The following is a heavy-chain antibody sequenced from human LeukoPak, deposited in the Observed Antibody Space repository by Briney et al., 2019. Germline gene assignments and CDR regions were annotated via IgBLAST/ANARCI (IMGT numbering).Heavy chain of an antibody. J-gene: IGHJ4*02. CDR3: AARNYGSPFDY. Sequence: KASETLSLICTVSGGSISSYYWSWIRQPPGKGLEWIGYIYYSGSTNYNPSLKSRVTISVDTSKNQFSLKLSSVTAADTAVYYCAARNYGSPFDYWGQGTLVTVSS. CDR2: IYYSGST. CDR1: GGSISSYY. V-gene: IGHV4-59*01. D-gene: IGHD4-17*01.